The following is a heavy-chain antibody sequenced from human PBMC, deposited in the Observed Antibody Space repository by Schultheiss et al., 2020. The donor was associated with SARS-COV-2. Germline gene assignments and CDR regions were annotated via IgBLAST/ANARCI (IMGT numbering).Heavy chain of an antibody. Sequence: SETLSLTCTVSGGSISSSSYYWSWIRQPPGKGLEWIGYIYYSGSTYYNPSLKSRVTISVDTSKNQFSLKLSSVTAADTAVYYCARRGPNWGYEVDYWGQGTLVTVSS. CDR2: IYYSGST. D-gene: IGHD7-27*01. V-gene: IGHV4-30-4*01. J-gene: IGHJ4*02. CDR1: GGSISSSSYY. CDR3: ARRGPNWGYEVDY.